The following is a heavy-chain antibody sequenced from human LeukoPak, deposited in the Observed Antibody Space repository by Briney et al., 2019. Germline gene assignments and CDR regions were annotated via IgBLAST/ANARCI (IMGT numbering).Heavy chain of an antibody. CDR1: GFTFSSYG. CDR3: ANDPGYSSGWDYFDY. CDR2: ISYDGSNK. D-gene: IGHD6-19*01. J-gene: IGHJ4*02. V-gene: IGHV3-30*18. Sequence: PGRSLRLSCAASGFTFSSYGMHWVRQAPGKGLEWVAVISYDGSNKYYADSVKGRFTISRDNSKNTLYLQMNSLRAEDTAVYYCANDPGYSSGWDYFDYWGQGTLVTVSS.